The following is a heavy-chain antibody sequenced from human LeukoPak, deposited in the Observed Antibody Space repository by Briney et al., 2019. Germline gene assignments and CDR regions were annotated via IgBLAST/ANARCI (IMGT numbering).Heavy chain of an antibody. CDR3: AKDSSGGPGGGYFDH. Sequence: PGGSLRLSCAASGFTFDDYAMHWVRQAPGKGLEWVSGISWNSGSIGYADSVKGRFTISRDNPKNTLYLQMNSLTAADTAVYYCAKDSSGGPGGGYFDHWGQGIPVTVSS. D-gene: IGHD2-15*01. V-gene: IGHV3-9*01. CDR1: GFTFDDYA. J-gene: IGHJ4*02. CDR2: ISWNSGSI.